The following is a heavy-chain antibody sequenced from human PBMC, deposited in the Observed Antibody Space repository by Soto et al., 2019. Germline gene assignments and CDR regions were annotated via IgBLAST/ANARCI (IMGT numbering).Heavy chain of an antibody. V-gene: IGHV4-31*11. CDR3: ARSYYDSTGFAVDP. Sequence: SETLSLTCAVSGGSISSGGYYWSWIRQHPGKGLEWIGYIYYSGSTYYNPSLKSRVTISVDTSKNQFSLKLSSVTAADTAVYYCARSYYDSTGFAVDPWGQGTLVTVSS. D-gene: IGHD3-22*01. J-gene: IGHJ5*02. CDR2: IYYSGST. CDR1: GGSISSGGYY.